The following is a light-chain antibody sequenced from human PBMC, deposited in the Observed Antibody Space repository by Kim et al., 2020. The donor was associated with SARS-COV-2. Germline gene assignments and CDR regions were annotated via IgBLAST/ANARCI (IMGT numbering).Light chain of an antibody. CDR1: KLGDKY. Sequence: MSPGQTASITCSGHKLGDKYACWYQQKPGQSPVLVIHQDNKRPSGIPERFSGSNSGNTATLTISGTQALDEADYYCQAWDSSTWVFGGGTKLTVL. J-gene: IGLJ3*02. CDR3: QAWDSSTWV. V-gene: IGLV3-1*01. CDR2: QDN.